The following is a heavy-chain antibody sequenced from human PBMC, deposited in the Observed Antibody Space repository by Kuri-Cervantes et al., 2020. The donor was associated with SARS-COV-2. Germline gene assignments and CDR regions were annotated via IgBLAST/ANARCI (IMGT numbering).Heavy chain of an antibody. D-gene: IGHD2-2*01. CDR2: INPNSGGT. Sequence: ASVKVSCKASGYTFTGYYMHWVRQAPGQGLEWMGWINPNSGGTNYAQKFQGWVTMTRDTSISTAYMELSRLTSDDTAVYYCVTSGYCTSISCRYYFDFWGQGTLVTVSS. J-gene: IGHJ4*02. V-gene: IGHV1-2*04. CDR3: VTSGYCTSISCRYYFDF. CDR1: GYTFTGYY.